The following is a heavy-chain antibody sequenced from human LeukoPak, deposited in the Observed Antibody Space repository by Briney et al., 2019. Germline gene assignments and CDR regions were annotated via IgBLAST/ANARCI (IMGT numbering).Heavy chain of an antibody. Sequence: SETLSLTCAVYGGSFSGYYWSWIRQPPGKGLEWMGEINHSGSTNYNPSLKSRVTISVDTSKNQFSLKLSSVTAADTAVYYCARGVLDDSSGTEYFQHWGQGTLVTVSS. D-gene: IGHD3-22*01. V-gene: IGHV4-34*01. CDR1: GGSFSGYY. CDR2: INHSGST. J-gene: IGHJ1*01. CDR3: ARGVLDDSSGTEYFQH.